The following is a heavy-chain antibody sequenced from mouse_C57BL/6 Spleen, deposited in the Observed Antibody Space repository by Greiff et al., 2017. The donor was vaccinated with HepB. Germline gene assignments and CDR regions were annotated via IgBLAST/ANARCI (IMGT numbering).Heavy chain of an antibody. CDR3: ARSVLRSSFDC. Sequence: VQLQQPGAELVKPGASVKLSCKASGYTFTSYWMHWVKQRPGQGLEWIGMIHPNSGSTNYNEKFKSKATLTVDKSSSTAYMQLSSLTSEDSAVYYCARSVLRSSFDCWGQGTTLTVSS. J-gene: IGHJ2*01. V-gene: IGHV1-64*01. D-gene: IGHD1-1*01. CDR1: GYTFTSYW. CDR2: IHPNSGST.